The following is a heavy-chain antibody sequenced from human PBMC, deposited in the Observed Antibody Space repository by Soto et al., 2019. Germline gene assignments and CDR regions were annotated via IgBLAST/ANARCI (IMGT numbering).Heavy chain of an antibody. CDR3: ATGQPSSWYYFGY. J-gene: IGHJ4*02. CDR2: MSYDGTKK. D-gene: IGHD6-13*01. Sequence: QVQLVESGGGVVQPGRSLRLSCAASGFTFSTYAMHWVRQAPGKGLEWVAVMSYDGTKKYYADSVKGRFTISRDNSKNTLYLQMNSLRGDHTAVYFCATGQPSSWYYFGYWGQGTLVTVSS. V-gene: IGHV3-30-3*01. CDR1: GFTFSTYA.